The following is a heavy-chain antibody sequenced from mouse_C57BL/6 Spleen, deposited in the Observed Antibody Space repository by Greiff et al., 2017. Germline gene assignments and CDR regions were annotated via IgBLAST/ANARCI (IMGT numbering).Heavy chain of an antibody. CDR2: ISDGGSYT. J-gene: IGHJ2*01. Sequence: EVHLVESGGGLVKPGGSLKLSCAASGFTFSSYAMSWVRQTPEKRLEWVATISDGGSYTYYPDNVKGRFTISRDNAKNNLYLQMSHLKSEDTAMYYCARKDYDYGFDYWGQGTTLTVSS. V-gene: IGHV5-4*01. D-gene: IGHD2-4*01. CDR1: GFTFSSYA. CDR3: ARKDYDYGFDY.